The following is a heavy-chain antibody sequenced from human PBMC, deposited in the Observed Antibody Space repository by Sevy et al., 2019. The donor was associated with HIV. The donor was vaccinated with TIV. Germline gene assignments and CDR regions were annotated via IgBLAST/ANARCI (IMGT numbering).Heavy chain of an antibody. CDR1: GFTVSSNY. D-gene: IGHD6-13*01. V-gene: IGHV3-53*01. J-gene: IGHJ6*02. CDR3: ARDTRAAAGYYYYYGMDV. Sequence: GGSLRLSCAASGFTVSSNYMSWVRQAPGKGLEWVSVIYSGGSTYYADSVKGRFTISRDNSKNTLYLQMNSLRAEDTAGYYCARDTRAAAGYYYYYGMDVWGQGTTVTVSS. CDR2: IYSGGST.